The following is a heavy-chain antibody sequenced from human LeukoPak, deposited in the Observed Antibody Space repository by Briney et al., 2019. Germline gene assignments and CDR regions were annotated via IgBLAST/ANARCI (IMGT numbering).Heavy chain of an antibody. V-gene: IGHV5-51*01. Sequence: GESLKISCKGSGYTFTNYWIGWVRQMPGKGLEWMGIIYPGDSDTRYSPSFQGQVTISADKSISTAYLQWSSLKASGTAMYYCARPLSSGWSHDAFDIWGQGTMVTVSS. CDR2: IYPGDSDT. D-gene: IGHD6-19*01. CDR3: ARPLSSGWSHDAFDI. J-gene: IGHJ3*02. CDR1: GYTFTNYW.